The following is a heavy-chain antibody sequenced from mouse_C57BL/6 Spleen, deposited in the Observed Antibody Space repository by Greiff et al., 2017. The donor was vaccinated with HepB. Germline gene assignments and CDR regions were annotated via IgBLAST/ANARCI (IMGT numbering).Heavy chain of an antibody. Sequence: EVMLVESGGDLVKPGGSLKLSCAASGFTFSSYGMSWVRQTPDKRLEWVATISSGGSYTYYPDSVKGRFTISRDNAKNTLYLQMSSLKSEDTAMYYCARHDGSSLYAMDYWGQGTSVTVSS. CDR2: ISSGGSYT. V-gene: IGHV5-6*02. J-gene: IGHJ4*01. CDR3: ARHDGSSLYAMDY. D-gene: IGHD1-1*01. CDR1: GFTFSSYG.